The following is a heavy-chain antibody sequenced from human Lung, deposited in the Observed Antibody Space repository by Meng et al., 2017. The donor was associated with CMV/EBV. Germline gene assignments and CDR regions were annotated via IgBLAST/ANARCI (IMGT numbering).Heavy chain of an antibody. D-gene: IGHD2-8*02. CDR1: GFNFDDYA. J-gene: IGHJ6*02. Sequence: GGSXRLXCAASGFNFDDYAMHWVRQAPGKGLEWVSGISWISGSIGYADSVKGRFTISRDNAKDSLYLQMNSLRAEDTALYYCAKGSGGVYYYYGMDVWGQGTTVTVSS. CDR2: ISWISGSI. CDR3: AKGSGGVYYYYGMDV. V-gene: IGHV3-9*01.